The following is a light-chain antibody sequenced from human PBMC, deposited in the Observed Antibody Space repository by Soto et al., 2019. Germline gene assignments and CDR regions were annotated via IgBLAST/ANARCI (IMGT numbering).Light chain of an antibody. CDR3: QPYETYSGT. CDR2: RAP. CDR1: QTINTW. V-gene: IGKV1-5*03. J-gene: IGKJ3*01. Sequence: DIQMTQSPSTLSASVGDRVTITCRASQTINTWLAWYQQKPGKAPKLLIYRAPNLVSGVPSRFSGSGSGTEFTLAISSLQPDDFSISDCQPYETYSGTFGPRTKVDI.